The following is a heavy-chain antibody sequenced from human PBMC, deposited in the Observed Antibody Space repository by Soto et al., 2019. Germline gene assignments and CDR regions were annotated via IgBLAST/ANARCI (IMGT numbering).Heavy chain of an antibody. CDR1: GFTFSSYA. CDR2: ISVSGGST. Sequence: EVQLLESGRGLVQPGGSLRLSCAASGFTFSSYAMSWVRQAPGKGLAWVSGISVSGGSTYYADSVKGRFTISRDNSKTTLYLQMNSLRAEDTAVYYCASNTRYDPPDYWGQGTLVTVSS. J-gene: IGHJ4*02. V-gene: IGHV3-23*01. D-gene: IGHD3-16*01. CDR3: ASNTRYDPPDY.